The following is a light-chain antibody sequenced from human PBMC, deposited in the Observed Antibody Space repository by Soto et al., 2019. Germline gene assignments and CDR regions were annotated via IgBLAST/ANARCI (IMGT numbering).Light chain of an antibody. V-gene: IGLV1-44*01. CDR1: GSNIGSNT. CDR2: SNG. Sequence: QSVLTQPPSASGTPGQRVTISCSGSGSNIGSNTVNWYQQLPGTAPKLLIYSNGQRAAGVPDRFSGSKSGTSASLAISGLQSEDEADYYCAAWDDSLNGDVVFGGGTKLTVL. CDR3: AAWDDSLNGDVV. J-gene: IGLJ2*01.